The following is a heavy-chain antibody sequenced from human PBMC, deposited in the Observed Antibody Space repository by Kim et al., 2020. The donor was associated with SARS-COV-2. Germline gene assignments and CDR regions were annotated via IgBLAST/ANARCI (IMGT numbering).Heavy chain of an antibody. D-gene: IGHD3-10*01. Sequence: GGSLRLSCAASGFTVRSYDMTWVRQAPGKGLEWVATINRGGGSSYYLDSVTGRCIISRDDSNKILYLQMNRLSVDDTAIYYSAKDVAYYGSAFDSWGQGILVAVSS. CDR3: AKDVAYYGSAFDS. V-gene: IGHV3-23*01. CDR2: INRGGGSS. CDR1: GFTVRSYD. J-gene: IGHJ4*02.